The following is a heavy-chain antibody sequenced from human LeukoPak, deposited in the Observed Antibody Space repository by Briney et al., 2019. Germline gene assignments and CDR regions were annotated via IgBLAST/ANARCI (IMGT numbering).Heavy chain of an antibody. D-gene: IGHD2-2*01. J-gene: IGHJ4*02. CDR1: GYTFTGYY. CDR2: INLNSGGT. V-gene: IGHV1-2*02. Sequence: ASVKVSCKASGYTFTGYYMHWVRQAPGQGLEWMGWINLNSGGTNYAQKFQGRVTMTRDTSISTAYMELSRLRSDDTAVYYCARVVVVDEYYFDYWGQGTLVTVSS. CDR3: ARVVVVDEYYFDY.